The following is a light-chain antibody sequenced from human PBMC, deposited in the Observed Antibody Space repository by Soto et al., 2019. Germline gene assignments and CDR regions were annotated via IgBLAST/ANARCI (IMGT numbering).Light chain of an antibody. Sequence: AIRMTQSPSSFSASTGDRVTIACRASQDISTYLAWYQQKAGKAPKLLIYAASTLQTGVPSRFSGSASGTDFTLTISYLQSEDFATYYCQQYYSYPRTFGQGTNVEIK. CDR2: AAS. CDR3: QQYYSYPRT. V-gene: IGKV1-8*01. CDR1: QDISTY. J-gene: IGKJ1*01.